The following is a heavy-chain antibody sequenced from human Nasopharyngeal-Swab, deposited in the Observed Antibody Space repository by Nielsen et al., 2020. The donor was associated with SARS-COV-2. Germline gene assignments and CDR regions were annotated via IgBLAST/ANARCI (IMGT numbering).Heavy chain of an antibody. D-gene: IGHD6-19*01. CDR2: VHYGGST. Sequence: SETLSLTCTVSGYSIGSGYYWAWIRHSPGKGQEWIGSVHYGGSTYYNPSLKTRVTMSADTSKNQFSLQLSSVTAADTAVYYCARLQYRSGWHLDDWGQGTLVTVSS. CDR3: ARLQYRSGWHLDD. V-gene: IGHV4-38-2*02. J-gene: IGHJ4*02. CDR1: GYSIGSGYY.